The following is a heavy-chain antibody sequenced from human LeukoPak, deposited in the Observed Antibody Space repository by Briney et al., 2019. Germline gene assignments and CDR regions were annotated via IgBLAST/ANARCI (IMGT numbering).Heavy chain of an antibody. Sequence: GGSLRLSCGASGFTFSSYAMSWVRQAPGKGLEWVSAISGSGGSTYYADSVKGRFTISRDNSKNTLYLQMNSLRAENTAVYYCFTYYDFWSGFFDYWGQGTLVTVSS. D-gene: IGHD3-3*01. CDR3: FTYYDFWSGFFDY. CDR1: GFTFSSYA. V-gene: IGHV3-23*01. CDR2: ISGSGGST. J-gene: IGHJ4*02.